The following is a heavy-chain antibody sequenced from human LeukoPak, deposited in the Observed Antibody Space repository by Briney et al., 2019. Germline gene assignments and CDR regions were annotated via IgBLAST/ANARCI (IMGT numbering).Heavy chain of an antibody. V-gene: IGHV1-69*05. Sequence: SVKVSCKASGGTFSSYAISWVRQAPGQGLEWMGGIIPIFGTANYAQKFQGRVTITTDESTSTAYMELSSLRSEDTAVYYCARGATTFAPIFDYWGQGTLVTVSS. CDR1: GGTFSSYA. D-gene: IGHD1-26*01. CDR3: ARGATTFAPIFDY. CDR2: IIPIFGTA. J-gene: IGHJ4*02.